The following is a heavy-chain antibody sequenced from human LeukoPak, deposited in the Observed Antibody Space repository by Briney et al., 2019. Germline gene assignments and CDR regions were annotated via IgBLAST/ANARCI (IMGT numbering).Heavy chain of an antibody. Sequence: SSETLSLTCAVYGGSFSGHYWTWIRQPPGKGLEWIGEINHSGSTTYNPSLNNRVTISVDTSKNQFSLKMGSVTAADTAVYYCARPRYGSGSLDSWGQGTLVTVSS. V-gene: IGHV4-34*01. CDR2: INHSGST. CDR3: ARPRYGSGSLDS. J-gene: IGHJ4*02. CDR1: GGSFSGHY. D-gene: IGHD3-10*01.